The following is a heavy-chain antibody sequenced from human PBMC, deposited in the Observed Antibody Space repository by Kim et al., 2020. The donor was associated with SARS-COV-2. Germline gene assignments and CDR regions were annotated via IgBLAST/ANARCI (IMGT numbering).Heavy chain of an antibody. CDR2: GST. J-gene: IGHJ5*02. Sequence: GSTNYNPSLKSRVTISVDTSKNQFSLKLSSVTAADTAVYYCARLKGWFDPWGQGTLVTVSS. V-gene: IGHV4-59*08. CDR3: ARLKGWFDP.